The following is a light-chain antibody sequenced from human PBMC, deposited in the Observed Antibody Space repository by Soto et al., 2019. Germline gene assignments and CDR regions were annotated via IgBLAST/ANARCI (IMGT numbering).Light chain of an antibody. CDR1: QSLLSTSNXKXF. CDR2: WAS. V-gene: IGKV4-1*01. Sequence: DIVMTQSPDSLAVSLGERATITCRSSQSLLSTSNXKXFLAWYQQIPGQPPKLLLYWASARESGVPDRLSGSGSGTEFTLSISSLQPEDVAVYYCQQYYSSPLTFGGGTKVEIK. CDR3: QQYYSSPLT. J-gene: IGKJ4*01.